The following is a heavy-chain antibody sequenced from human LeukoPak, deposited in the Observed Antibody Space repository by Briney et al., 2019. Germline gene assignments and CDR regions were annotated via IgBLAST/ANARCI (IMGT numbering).Heavy chain of an antibody. Sequence: SGPTLVNPTQTLTLTCTFSVFSLGTSGMCVSWIRQPPGKALEWLARIDWDDDKYYTKSLNTRLTISKDTSKNQVVLTMSNVDPVDTATYYCARMHKYEGSAYYPWYFDYWGQGTLVTVSS. D-gene: IGHD3-22*01. CDR3: ARMHKYEGSAYYPWYFDY. CDR1: VFSLGTSGMC. CDR2: IDWDDDK. V-gene: IGHV2-70*11. J-gene: IGHJ4*02.